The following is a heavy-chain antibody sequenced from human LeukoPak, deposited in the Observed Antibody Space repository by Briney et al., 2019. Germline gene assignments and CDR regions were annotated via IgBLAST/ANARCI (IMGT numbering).Heavy chain of an antibody. V-gene: IGHV3-15*01. CDR3: SVEGNLNWFDP. CDR2: IKSRIDGGTT. J-gene: IGHJ5*02. D-gene: IGHD5-24*01. CDR1: GLTFTDAW. Sequence: GGSLRLSCTASGLTFTDAWMIWVRQAPGKGLEWVGRIKSRIDGGTTDFAAAVKGRFNISRDDSKNTMYLQMNSLKSDDTAVYYCSVEGNLNWFDPWGQGTLVTVS.